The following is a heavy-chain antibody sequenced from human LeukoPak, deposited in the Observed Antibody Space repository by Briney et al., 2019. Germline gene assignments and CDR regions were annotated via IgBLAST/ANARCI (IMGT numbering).Heavy chain of an antibody. CDR3: ARWDYDYVWGSYREGAFDI. J-gene: IGHJ3*02. CDR2: INSTGSTK. D-gene: IGHD3-16*02. CDR1: GFTFSIYW. V-gene: IGHV3-74*01. Sequence: GGSLRLSCAPSGFTFSIYWMHCARQAPGEGLVRVLRINSTGSTKSYADSVKGRYTSSRDNAKNTLYQQMNSLRAEDTVVYYGARWDYDYVWGSYREGAFDIWGQGTMVTVSS.